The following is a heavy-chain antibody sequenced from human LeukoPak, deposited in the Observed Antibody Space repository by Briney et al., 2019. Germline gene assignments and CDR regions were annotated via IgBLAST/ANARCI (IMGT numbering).Heavy chain of an antibody. CDR1: GFSFRSYA. Sequence: PGGSLRLSCAASGFSFRSYAMTWVRQAPGKGLEWVSGIGGGGGSAYYVDSVKGRFTISRDNSKNTLFLQMNSLRAEDTAVYYCVKNRRIVPTAAGDSWGQGALVTVSS. D-gene: IGHD1-26*01. J-gene: IGHJ4*02. V-gene: IGHV3-23*01. CDR3: VKNRRIVPTAAGDS. CDR2: IGGGGGSA.